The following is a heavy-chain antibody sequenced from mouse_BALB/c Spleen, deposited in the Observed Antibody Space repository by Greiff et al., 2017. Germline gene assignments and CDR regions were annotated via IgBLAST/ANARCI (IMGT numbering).Heavy chain of an antibody. Sequence: VQLQQPGAELVRPGASVKLSCKASGYSFTSYWMHWVKQRPGQGLEWIGEINPSNGRTNYNEKFKSKATLTVDKSSSTAYMQLSSLTSEDSAVYYCARRTTATDYFDYWGQGTTLTVSS. D-gene: IGHD1-2*01. CDR3: ARRTTATDYFDY. CDR1: GYSFTSYW. V-gene: IGHV1S81*02. CDR2: INPSNGRT. J-gene: IGHJ2*01.